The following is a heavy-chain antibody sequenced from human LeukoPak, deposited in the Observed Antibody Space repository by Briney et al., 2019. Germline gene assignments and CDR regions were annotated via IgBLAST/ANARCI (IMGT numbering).Heavy chain of an antibody. V-gene: IGHV3-7*01. J-gene: IGHJ4*02. Sequence: GGSLRLSCAASGFTFSGYWMSWVRQAPGKGLEWVANIKQDGSEKYYVDSVKGRFTISRDNAKNSLYLQMNSLRAEDTAVYYCARGLGLPFDYWGQGTLVTVSS. D-gene: IGHD3-16*01. CDR2: IKQDGSEK. CDR3: ARGLGLPFDY. CDR1: GFTFSGYW.